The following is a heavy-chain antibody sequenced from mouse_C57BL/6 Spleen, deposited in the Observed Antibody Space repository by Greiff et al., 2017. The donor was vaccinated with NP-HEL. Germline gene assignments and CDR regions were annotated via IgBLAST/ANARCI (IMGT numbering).Heavy chain of an antibody. V-gene: IGHV5-12*01. D-gene: IGHD2-4*01. Sequence: EVHLVESGGGLVQPGGSLKLSCAASGFTFSDYYMYWVRQTPEKRLEWVAYISNGGGSTYYPDTVKGRFTISRDNAKNTLYLQMSRLKSEDTAMYYCARHDGDYDAWFAYWGQGTLVTVSA. CDR1: GFTFSDYY. CDR2: ISNGGGST. CDR3: ARHDGDYDAWFAY. J-gene: IGHJ3*01.